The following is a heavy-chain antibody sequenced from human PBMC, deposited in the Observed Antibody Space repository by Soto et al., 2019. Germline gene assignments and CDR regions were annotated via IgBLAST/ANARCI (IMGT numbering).Heavy chain of an antibody. CDR2: IYYSGST. D-gene: IGHD2-21*02. CDR3: ARDMCGDCFSFAY. J-gene: IGHJ4*02. V-gene: IGHV4-31*03. Sequence: PSETLSLTCTVSGGSISSGGYYWSWIRQHPGKGLEWIGYIYYSGSTYYNPSLKSRVTISVDTSKNQFSLKLSSVTAADTAVYYCARDMCGDCFSFAYWGQGSLVTVSS. CDR1: GGSISSGGYY.